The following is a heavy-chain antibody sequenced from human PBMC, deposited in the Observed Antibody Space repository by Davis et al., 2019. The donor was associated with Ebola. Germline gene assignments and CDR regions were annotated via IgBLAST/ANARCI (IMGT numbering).Heavy chain of an antibody. J-gene: IGHJ4*02. D-gene: IGHD6-13*01. CDR2: IYYSGST. V-gene: IGHV4-61*08. Sequence: PSETLSLTCTVSGGSISSGGYYXXXXXXXXGKGLEWIGYIYYSGSTNYNPSLKSRVTISVDTSKNQFSLKLSSVTAADTAVYYCARDRSWYTPRAFDYWGQGTLVTVSS. CDR3: ARDRSWYTPRAFDY. CDR1: GGSISSGGYY.